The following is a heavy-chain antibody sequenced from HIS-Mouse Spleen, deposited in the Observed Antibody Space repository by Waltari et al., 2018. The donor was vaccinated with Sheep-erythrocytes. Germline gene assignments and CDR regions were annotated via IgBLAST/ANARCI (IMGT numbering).Heavy chain of an antibody. V-gene: IGHV4-39*01. CDR2: IYYSGST. J-gene: IGHJ4*02. Sequence: QLQLQESGPGLVKPSETLSLTCTVPGGSLSSSSYYWGWFRQPPGKGLEWIGSIYYSGSTYYNPSLKSRVTISVDTSKNQFSLKLSSVTAADTAVYYCARLYYYDSSGYYFDYWGQGTLVTVSS. CDR3: ARLYYYDSSGYYFDY. CDR1: GGSLSSSSYY. D-gene: IGHD3-22*01.